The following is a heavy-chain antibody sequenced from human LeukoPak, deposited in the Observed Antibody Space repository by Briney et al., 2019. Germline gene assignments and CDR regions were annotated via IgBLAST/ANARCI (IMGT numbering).Heavy chain of an antibody. CDR1: GGSISSGGYY. Sequence: SQTLSLTCTVSGGSISSGGYYWSWIRQHPGKGLEWIGYIYYSGSTYCNPSLKGRVTISVDTSKDQFSLKLSSVTAADTAVYYCARDLSGYGDFDYWGQGALVTVSS. CDR2: IYYSGST. V-gene: IGHV4-31*03. CDR3: ARDLSGYGDFDY. J-gene: IGHJ4*02. D-gene: IGHD4-17*01.